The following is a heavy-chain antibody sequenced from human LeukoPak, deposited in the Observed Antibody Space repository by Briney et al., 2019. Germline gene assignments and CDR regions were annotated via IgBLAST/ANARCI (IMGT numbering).Heavy chain of an antibody. Sequence: PGGSLRLSCAASGFTFSSYGMHWVRQAPGKGLEWGAVIWYDGSNKYYADSVKGRFTISRDNSKNTLYLQMNSLRAEDTAVYYCVRAGGYPSDCGMDVWGQGTTVTVSS. D-gene: IGHD4-23*01. CDR3: VRAGGYPSDCGMDV. J-gene: IGHJ6*02. CDR1: GFTFSSYG. CDR2: IWYDGSNK. V-gene: IGHV3-33*01.